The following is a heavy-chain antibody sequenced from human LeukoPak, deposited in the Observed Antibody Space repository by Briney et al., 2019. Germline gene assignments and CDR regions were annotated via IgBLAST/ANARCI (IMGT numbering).Heavy chain of an antibody. D-gene: IGHD4-11*01. CDR3: ARSVPDYTRFDY. CDR1: GFTFNNYA. J-gene: IGHJ4*02. CDR2: ISGSGGTT. V-gene: IGHV3-23*01. Sequence: GGSLRLSCAASGFTFNNYAMNWVRQAPGKGLEWVSVISGSGGTTYYADSVKGRFTISRDSSKNTLYLQMNSLRAEDTAVYYCARSVPDYTRFDYWGQGTLVTVSS.